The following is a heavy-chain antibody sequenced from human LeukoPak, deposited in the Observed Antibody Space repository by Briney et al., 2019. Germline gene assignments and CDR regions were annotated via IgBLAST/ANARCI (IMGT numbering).Heavy chain of an antibody. J-gene: IGHJ4*02. CDR3: TGFVDTAMMYYFDY. Sequence: GGSLRLSCAASGFTFSGSAMHGVRQASGKGLEWVGRIRSKANSYATAYAASVKGRFTISRDDSKNTAYLQMNSLKTEDTAVYYCTGFVDTAMMYYFDYWGQGTLVTVSS. V-gene: IGHV3-73*01. D-gene: IGHD5-18*01. CDR2: IRSKANSYAT. CDR1: GFTFSGSA.